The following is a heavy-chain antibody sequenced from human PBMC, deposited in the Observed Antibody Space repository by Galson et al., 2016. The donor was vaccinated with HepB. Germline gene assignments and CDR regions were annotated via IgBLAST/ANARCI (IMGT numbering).Heavy chain of an antibody. V-gene: IGHV2-5*02. CDR2: IYWDDYK. J-gene: IGHJ4*02. D-gene: IGHD3-22*01. CDR1: GFSPSTSGEG. CDR3: AHSGDYDTTYFDS. Sequence: PALVKATQTLTLACNFSGFSPSTSGEGVGWIRQPPGKALEWLALIYWDDYKLYSPSLISRLTITKDTSKDQVVLTMTNMNPVDTATYFCAHSGDYDTTYFDSWGQGTLVTVSS.